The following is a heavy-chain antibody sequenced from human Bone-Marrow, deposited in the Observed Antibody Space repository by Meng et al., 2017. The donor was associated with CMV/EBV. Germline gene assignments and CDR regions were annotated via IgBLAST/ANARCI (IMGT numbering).Heavy chain of an antibody. CDR2: IIPILGIA. CDR1: GGTFSSYA. V-gene: IGHV1-69*10. CDR3: ARAIRGRNIVVVPAAAP. Sequence: SVKVSCKASGGTFSSYAISWVRQAPGQGLEWMGGIIPILGIANYAQKFQGRVTITADKSTSTAYMELSSLRSEDTAVYYCARAIRGRNIVVVPAAAPWGQGTLVTVSS. J-gene: IGHJ5*02. D-gene: IGHD2-2*01.